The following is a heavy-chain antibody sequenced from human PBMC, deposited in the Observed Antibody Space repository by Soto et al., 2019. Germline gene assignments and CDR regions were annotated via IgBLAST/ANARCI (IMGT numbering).Heavy chain of an antibody. V-gene: IGHV4-31*03. J-gene: IGHJ3*02. Sequence: SETLSLTCTVSGGSISSGGYCWSWIRQHPGKGLEWIGYIYYSGSTYYNPSLKSRVTISVDTSKNQFSLKLSSVTAADTAVYYCAREWGTTRAFDIWAKGQWSPSPQ. CDR2: IYYSGST. D-gene: IGHD1-1*01. CDR3: AREWGTTRAFDI. CDR1: GGSISSGGYC.